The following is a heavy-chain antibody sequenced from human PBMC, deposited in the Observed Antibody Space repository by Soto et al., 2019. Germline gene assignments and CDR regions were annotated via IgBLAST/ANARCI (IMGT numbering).Heavy chain of an antibody. D-gene: IGHD1-1*01. CDR3: ARQTSTTGYYYMDV. Sequence: PSETLSLTCTVSGGSISHYYWSWIRQPPGKGLEWIGHIYYSGSTDYNPSLKSRVTISVDTSKAQISLKLTSVTAADTAVYYCARQTSTTGYYYMDVWGKGTTVTVSS. CDR1: GGSISHYY. J-gene: IGHJ6*03. CDR2: IYYSGST. V-gene: IGHV4-59*08.